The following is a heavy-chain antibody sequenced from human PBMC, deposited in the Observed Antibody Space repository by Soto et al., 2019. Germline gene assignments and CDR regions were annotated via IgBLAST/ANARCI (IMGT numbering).Heavy chain of an antibody. CDR2: IRSKANSYAT. CDR3: TKWLDYAFDI. V-gene: IGHV3-73*01. CDR1: WFTFSGSS. J-gene: IGHJ3*02. D-gene: IGHD6-19*01. Sequence: SLRPSCAASWFTFSGSSLHWVRQASGKGLEWVGRIRSKANSYATAYAASVKGRFTISRDDSKNTAYLQMNSLKTEDTAVYYCTKWLDYAFDIWGQGTMVTVSS.